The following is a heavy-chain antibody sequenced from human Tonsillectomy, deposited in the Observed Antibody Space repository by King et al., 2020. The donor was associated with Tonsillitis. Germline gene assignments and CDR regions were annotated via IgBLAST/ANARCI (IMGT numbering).Heavy chain of an antibody. CDR3: ASGPGGTIFGVVIHYYYMDV. J-gene: IGHJ6*03. Sequence: QLVQSGAEVKKPGSSVKVSCKASGVTFSSYAISWVRQAPGQGLEWMGGVIPIFGTANHAQKFQGRVTNTADESTSTAYMGLSSLRSEDAAVYYCASGPGGTIFGVVIHYYYMDVWGKGTTVTVSS. V-gene: IGHV1-69*01. D-gene: IGHD3-3*01. CDR1: GVTFSSYA. CDR2: VIPIFGTA.